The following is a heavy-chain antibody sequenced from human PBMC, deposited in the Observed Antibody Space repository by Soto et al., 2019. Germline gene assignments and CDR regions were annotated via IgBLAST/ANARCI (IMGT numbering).Heavy chain of an antibody. CDR1: GGSISSYY. D-gene: IGHD4-17*01. Sequence: SETLSLTCTVSGGSISSYYWSWIRQPPGKGLEWIGYIYYSGSTNYNPSLKSRVTISVDTSKNQFSLKLSSVTAADTAVYYCARGPTVTIFDYWGQGTLVTVS. CDR2: IYYSGST. J-gene: IGHJ4*02. V-gene: IGHV4-59*08. CDR3: ARGPTVTIFDY.